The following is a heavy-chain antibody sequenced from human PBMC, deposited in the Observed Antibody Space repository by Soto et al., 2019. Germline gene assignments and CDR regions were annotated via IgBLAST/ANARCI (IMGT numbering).Heavy chain of an antibody. J-gene: IGHJ4*02. CDR3: TREAGWQRMVPYD. CDR1: GYTFTSYG. CDR2: ISAFNGDT. D-gene: IGHD6-25*01. Sequence: QVQLVQSGTEVKKSGASVNVSCKAFGYTFTSYGISWVRQVPGQGLEWLGWISAFNGDTQYAQTMKGRLTVTTDTSTTTVHMELRSLTPADTAVYYCTREAGWQRMVPYDWGQGTLVTVS. V-gene: IGHV1-18*04.